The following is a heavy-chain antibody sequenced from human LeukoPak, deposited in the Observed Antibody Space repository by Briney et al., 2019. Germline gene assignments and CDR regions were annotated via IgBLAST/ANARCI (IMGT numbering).Heavy chain of an antibody. D-gene: IGHD3-3*01. CDR3: ARQREGEINYVFYATEYYFDY. CDR2: IYYSGST. J-gene: IGHJ4*02. Sequence: SETLSLTCTVSGGSISSSSYYWGWIRQPPGKGLEWIVSIYYSGSTYYNPSLKSRVTISVDTSKNQFSLKLSSVTAADTAVYYCARQREGEINYVFYATEYYFDYWGQGTLVTVSS. CDR1: GGSISSSSYY. V-gene: IGHV4-39*01.